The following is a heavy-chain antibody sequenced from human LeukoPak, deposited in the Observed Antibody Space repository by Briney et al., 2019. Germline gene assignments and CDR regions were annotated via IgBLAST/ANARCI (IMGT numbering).Heavy chain of an antibody. CDR2: IYSGGST. V-gene: IGHV3-53*01. CDR3: ARWGWWPRDWYFDL. CDR1: GFTVSSNY. J-gene: IGHJ2*01. D-gene: IGHD2-15*01. Sequence: GGSLRLSCAASGFTVSSNYMSWVRQAPGKGLEWVSVIYSGGSTYYADSVKGRFTISRDNSKNTLYLQMNSLRAEDTAVYYCARWGWWPRDWYFDLWGRGTLVTVSS.